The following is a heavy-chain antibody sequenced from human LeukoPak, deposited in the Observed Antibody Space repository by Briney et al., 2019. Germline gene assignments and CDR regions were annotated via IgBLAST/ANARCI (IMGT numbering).Heavy chain of an antibody. J-gene: IGHJ6*03. D-gene: IGHD2-15*01. CDR2: IYHSGST. CDR1: GDSFNNNNYY. Sequence: SETLSLTCTVSGDSFNNNNYYWSWIRQPPGKGLEWIGYIYHSGSTYYNPSLKSRVTISVDRSKNQFSLSLSSVTAADTAVYYCARLATYSYYSYYMDVWGKGTTVTVSS. CDR3: ARLATYSYYSYYMDV. V-gene: IGHV4-30-2*01.